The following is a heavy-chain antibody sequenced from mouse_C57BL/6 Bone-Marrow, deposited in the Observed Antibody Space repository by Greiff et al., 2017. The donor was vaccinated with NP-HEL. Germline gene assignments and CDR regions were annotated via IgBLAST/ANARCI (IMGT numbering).Heavy chain of an antibody. CDR3: ARVGYLYYYAMDY. CDR2: INYDGSST. V-gene: IGHV5-16*01. CDR1: GFTFSDYY. Sequence: EVKVVESEGGLVQPGSSMKLSCTASGFTFSDYYMAWVRQVPEKGLEWVANINYDGSSTYYLDSLKSRFIISRDNAKNILYLQMSSLKSEDTATYYCARVGYLYYYAMDYWGQGTSVTVSS. J-gene: IGHJ4*01.